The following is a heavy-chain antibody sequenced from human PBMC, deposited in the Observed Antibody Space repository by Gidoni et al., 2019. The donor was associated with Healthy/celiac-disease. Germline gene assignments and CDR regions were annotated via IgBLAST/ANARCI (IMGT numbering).Heavy chain of an antibody. V-gene: IGHV4-31*03. CDR1: GGSISSGGYY. CDR2: IYYSGST. Sequence: QLQLQESGPGLVKPSHTLSLTCTVSGGSISSGGYYWSWIRQHPGKGLEWIGYIYYSGSTYYNPSLKSRVTISVDTSKNQFSLKLSSVTAADTAVYYCARVWTATRGWFDPWGQGTLVTVSS. D-gene: IGHD2-21*02. J-gene: IGHJ5*02. CDR3: ARVWTATRGWFDP.